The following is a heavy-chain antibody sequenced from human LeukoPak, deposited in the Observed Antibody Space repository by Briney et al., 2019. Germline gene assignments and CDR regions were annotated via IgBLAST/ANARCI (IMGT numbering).Heavy chain of an antibody. V-gene: IGHV3-33*01. J-gene: IGHJ4*02. CDR3: VRSSMAAAGPFDY. CDR1: GFTFSSYG. CDR2: IWYDGSNK. Sequence: GRSLRLSCVASGFTFSSYGMHWVRQAPGKGLEWVTVIWYDGSNKYYADSVKGRFTISRDNSKNTLYLQMNSLRAEDTAVYYCVRSSMAAAGPFDYWGQGILVTVSS. D-gene: IGHD6-13*01.